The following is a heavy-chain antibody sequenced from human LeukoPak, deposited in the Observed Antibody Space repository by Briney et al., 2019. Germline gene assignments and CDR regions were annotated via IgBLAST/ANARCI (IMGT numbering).Heavy chain of an antibody. D-gene: IGHD3-22*01. J-gene: IGHJ4*02. Sequence: PGGSLRLSCAASGFTFNSYSMHWVRQAPGKGLEWVAVISYDGSNKHYGDSVKGPFTISRDNSKNTLYLELSSLRAEDTAVFYCARWLQYCYDRSGYYFDYWGQGTLVTVSS. V-gene: IGHV3-30-3*01. CDR3: ARWLQYCYDRSGYYFDY. CDR2: ISYDGSNK. CDR1: GFTFNSYS.